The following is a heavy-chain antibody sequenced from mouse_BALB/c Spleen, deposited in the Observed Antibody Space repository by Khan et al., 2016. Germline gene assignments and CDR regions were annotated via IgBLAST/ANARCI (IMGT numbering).Heavy chain of an antibody. J-gene: IGHJ3*01. CDR3: TNRYEAWFTY. V-gene: IGHV1-15*01. D-gene: IGHD2-14*01. CDR1: GYTFTDYE. CDR2: FHPGSGGT. Sequence: VQLQESGAELVRPGASVKLSCKALGYTFTDYEMHWVRQTPVHGLEWIGGFHPGSGGTAYNQRFKGKATLTDDKSSSTAYMELSSLTSEDSAVYYCTNRYEAWFTYWGQGTLVTVSA.